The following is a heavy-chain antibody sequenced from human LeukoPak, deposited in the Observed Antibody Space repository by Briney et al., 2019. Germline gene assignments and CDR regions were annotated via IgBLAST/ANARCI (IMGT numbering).Heavy chain of an antibody. CDR3: ARDPGGMVDF. CDR1: GFTFSSYS. D-gene: IGHD1-14*01. CDR2: ISSSSSYI. J-gene: IGHJ4*02. Sequence: GGSLRLSCAASGFTFSSYSMNWVRQAPGKGLEWVSSISSSSSYIYYADSVKGRFTISRDNAKNSLYLQMNRLRAEDTAVYYCARDPGGMVDFWGQGTLVTVSS. V-gene: IGHV3-21*01.